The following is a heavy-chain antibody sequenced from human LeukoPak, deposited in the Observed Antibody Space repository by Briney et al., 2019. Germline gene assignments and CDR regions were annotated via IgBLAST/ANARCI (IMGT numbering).Heavy chain of an antibody. D-gene: IGHD1-26*01. J-gene: IGHJ4*02. V-gene: IGHV1-18*01. CDR2: ISAYNGRT. Sequence: EASVKVSCKASGYTFTSSYINWVRQTPGQRPERMGWISAYNGRTNNAQKFQGRVTMTTDSSTSTAYMDLTSLRSDDTAVYYCARGGTYYPCIDYWGQGTLVTVSS. CDR1: GYTFTSSY. CDR3: ARGGTYYPCIDY.